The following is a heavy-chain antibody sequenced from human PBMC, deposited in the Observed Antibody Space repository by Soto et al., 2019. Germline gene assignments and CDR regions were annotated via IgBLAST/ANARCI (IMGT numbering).Heavy chain of an antibody. CDR3: AREEGAYYYDSSGYLFDY. CDR2: INAGNGNT. D-gene: IGHD3-22*01. Sequence: ASVKVSCKASGYTFTSYAMHWVLQAPGQRLEWMGWINAGNGNTKYSQKFQGRVTITRDTSASTAYMELSSLRSEDTAVYYCAREEGAYYYDSSGYLFDYWGQGTLVTVSS. V-gene: IGHV1-3*01. CDR1: GYTFTSYA. J-gene: IGHJ4*02.